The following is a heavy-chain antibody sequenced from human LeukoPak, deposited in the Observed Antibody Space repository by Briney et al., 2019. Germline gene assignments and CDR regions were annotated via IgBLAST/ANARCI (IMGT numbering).Heavy chain of an antibody. Sequence: GGSLRLSCAASGFTFSSYSMNWVRQAPGKGLEWVSSISSSSSYIYYADSVKGRFTISRDNSKNTLYLQMNSLRTEDTAMYYCAGWLRIDYWGQGTLVTVSS. J-gene: IGHJ4*02. CDR3: AGWLRIDY. D-gene: IGHD5-12*01. CDR2: ISSSSSYI. V-gene: IGHV3-21*01. CDR1: GFTFSSYS.